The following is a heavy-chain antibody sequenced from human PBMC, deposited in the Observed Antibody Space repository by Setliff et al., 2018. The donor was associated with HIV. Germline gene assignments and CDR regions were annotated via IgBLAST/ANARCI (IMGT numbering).Heavy chain of an antibody. D-gene: IGHD4-17*01. CDR3: ARVQMAYAAFDV. CDR1: GGSISTYY. V-gene: IGHV4-59*01. J-gene: IGHJ3*01. Sequence: TSETLSLTCTVSGGSISTYYWSWIRQPPGKGLEWIGSTYFTGSSDNNPSLKSRVTLSVDTSKHQLSLKLSSVTAADTAVYYCARVQMAYAAFDVWGQGTMVTVSS. CDR2: TYFTGSS.